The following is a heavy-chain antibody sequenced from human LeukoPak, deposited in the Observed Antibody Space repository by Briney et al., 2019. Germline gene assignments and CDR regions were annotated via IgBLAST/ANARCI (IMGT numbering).Heavy chain of an antibody. CDR1: GGSFSSYY. CDR2: IYYSGTT. CDR3: ARHIDGYNSGFIDY. D-gene: IGHD5-24*01. J-gene: IGHJ4*02. V-gene: IGHV4-59*01. Sequence: SETLSLTCTVSGGSFSSYYWSWIRLPPGKTLEWIGYIYYSGTTNYNPSLKSRVTISLDTSKNQFSLKLSSVTAADTAVYYCARHIDGYNSGFIDYWGQGTLVTVSS.